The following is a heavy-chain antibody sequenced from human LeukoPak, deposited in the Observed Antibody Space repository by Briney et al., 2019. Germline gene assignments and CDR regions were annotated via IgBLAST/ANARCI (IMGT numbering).Heavy chain of an antibody. CDR3: ARASSGWNGIFDY. D-gene: IGHD6-19*01. Sequence: SETLSLTCAVYGGSFSGYYWSWIRQPPGKGLEWIGEINHSGSTNYNPSLKSRVTISVDTSKNQFSLKLSSVTAADTAVYYCARASSGWNGIFDYWGQGILVTVSS. J-gene: IGHJ4*02. CDR1: GGSFSGYY. CDR2: INHSGST. V-gene: IGHV4-34*01.